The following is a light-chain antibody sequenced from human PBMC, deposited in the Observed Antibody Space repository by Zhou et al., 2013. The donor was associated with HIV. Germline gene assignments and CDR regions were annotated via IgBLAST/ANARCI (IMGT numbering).Light chain of an antibody. CDR2: DAS. Sequence: EIVLTQSPGTLSLSPGERATLSCRASQSVSGIYLAWYQQKPGQAPRLLIYDASNRATGIPARFSGSGSGTDFTLTISSLEPEDFAVYYCQQYNNWPLAFGPGTKVDIK. CDR1: QSVSGIY. CDR3: QQYNNWPLA. J-gene: IGKJ3*01. V-gene: IGKV3-11*01.